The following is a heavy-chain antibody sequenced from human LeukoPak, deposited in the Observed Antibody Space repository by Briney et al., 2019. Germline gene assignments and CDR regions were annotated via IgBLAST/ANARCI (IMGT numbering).Heavy chain of an antibody. CDR1: GFTLSSYA. Sequence: TGGSLRLSCAASGFTLSSYAMSWVRQAPGKGLAWVSIVSGSGGSTNYADSVKGRFTISRDNSKNTLYLQMNSLRAEDTAVYYCARLEGNYGSGSYYNAPFDYWGQGTLVTVSS. D-gene: IGHD3-10*01. V-gene: IGHV3-23*01. CDR2: VSGSGGST. J-gene: IGHJ4*02. CDR3: ARLEGNYGSGSYYNAPFDY.